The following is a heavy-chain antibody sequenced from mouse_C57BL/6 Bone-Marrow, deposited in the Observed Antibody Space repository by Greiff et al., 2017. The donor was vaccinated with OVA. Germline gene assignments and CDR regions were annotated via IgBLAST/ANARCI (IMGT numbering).Heavy chain of an antibody. CDR1: GFTFSSYA. Sequence: EVKLVESGGGLVKPGGSLKLSCAASGFTFSSYAMSWVRQTPEKRLEWVATISDGGSYTYYPDNVKGRFTISRDNAKNNLYLQMSHLKSEDTAMYYCAREHGYWGQGTTLTVSS. V-gene: IGHV5-4*01. J-gene: IGHJ2*01. CDR2: ISDGGSYT. CDR3: AREHGY.